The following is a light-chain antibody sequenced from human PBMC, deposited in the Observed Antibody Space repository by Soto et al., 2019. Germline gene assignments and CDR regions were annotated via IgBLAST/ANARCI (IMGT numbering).Light chain of an antibody. V-gene: IGKV3-20*01. CDR3: QQYDGSPRT. CDR2: GAS. Sequence: EIVLTQSPGTLSLSPGERATLSCRASQSLTSSYLAWYQQKPGQAPRLLIYGASSSATGIPDRFTGSGSGTDFTLTISRLEPEDFAVYYCQQYDGSPRTFGQGTKVEIK. J-gene: IGKJ1*01. CDR1: QSLTSSY.